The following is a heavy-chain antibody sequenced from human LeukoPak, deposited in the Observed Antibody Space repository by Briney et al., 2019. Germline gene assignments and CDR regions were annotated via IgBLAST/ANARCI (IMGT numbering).Heavy chain of an antibody. D-gene: IGHD4-23*01. CDR1: GGPITNYY. J-gene: IGHJ4*02. CDR2: IFYSGST. Sequence: SETLSLTCTVSGGPITNYYRSWIPQPPGKGLEWIGYIFYSGSTHYSPSLKSRVTISGDTSKNQFSLKLTSVTAADTAVYYCARDLYGGNSESYWGQGTLVTVSS. V-gene: IGHV4-59*01. CDR3: ARDLYGGNSESY.